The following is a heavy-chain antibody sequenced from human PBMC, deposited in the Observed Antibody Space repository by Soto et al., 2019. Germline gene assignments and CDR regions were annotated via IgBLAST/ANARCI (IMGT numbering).Heavy chain of an antibody. CDR1: GGTFSSYA. CDR3: ARDYGIAARLDFDY. CDR2: ISAYNGNT. Sequence: ASVKVSCKASGGTFSSYAISWVRQAPGQGLEWMGWISAYNGNTNYAQKLQGRVTMTTDTSTSTAYMELRSLRSDDTAVYYCARDYGIAARLDFDYWGQGTLVTVSS. J-gene: IGHJ4*02. V-gene: IGHV1-18*01. D-gene: IGHD6-6*01.